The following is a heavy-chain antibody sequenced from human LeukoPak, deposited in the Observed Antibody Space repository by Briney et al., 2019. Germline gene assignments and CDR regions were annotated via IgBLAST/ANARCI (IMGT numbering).Heavy chain of an antibody. D-gene: IGHD3-10*01. Sequence: GGSLRLSCAASGITVNTNYMSWVRQAPGKGLEWVSIIYSGGATFYADSVKGRFTISRETSKNTLWLQMNSLRAEDTAVYYCAKEGGWFGELFYHHYYYGMDVWGQGTTVTVSS. J-gene: IGHJ6*02. CDR3: AKEGGWFGELFYHHYYYGMDV. CDR1: GITVNTNY. CDR2: IYSGGAT. V-gene: IGHV3-66*01.